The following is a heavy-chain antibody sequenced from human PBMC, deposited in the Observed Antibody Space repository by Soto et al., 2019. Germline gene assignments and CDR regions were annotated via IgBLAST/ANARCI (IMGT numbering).Heavy chain of an antibody. D-gene: IGHD3-3*01. CDR3: AKDKGVYDFWSGCDY. CDR2: ISYDGSNK. V-gene: IGHV3-30*18. Sequence: QVQLVESGGGVVQPGRSLRLSCAASGFTFSSYGMHWVRQAPGKGLEWVAVISYDGSNKYYADSVTGRFTISRDNSKNTLYLQMNSLRAEDTAVYYCAKDKGVYDFWSGCDYWGQGTLVTVSS. J-gene: IGHJ4*02. CDR1: GFTFSSYG.